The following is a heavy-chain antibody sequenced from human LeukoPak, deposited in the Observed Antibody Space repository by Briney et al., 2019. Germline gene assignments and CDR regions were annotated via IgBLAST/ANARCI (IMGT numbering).Heavy chain of an antibody. J-gene: IGHJ5*02. CDR2: IYYSGST. Sequence: PSETLSLTRTVSGGSISSSSYYWGWIRQPPGKGLEWIGSIYYSGSTYYNPSLKSRVTISVDTSKNQFSLKLSSVTAADTAVYYCARALNIAAAATNWFDPWGQGTLVTVSS. CDR1: GGSISSSSYY. V-gene: IGHV4-39*07. CDR3: ARALNIAAAATNWFDP. D-gene: IGHD6-13*01.